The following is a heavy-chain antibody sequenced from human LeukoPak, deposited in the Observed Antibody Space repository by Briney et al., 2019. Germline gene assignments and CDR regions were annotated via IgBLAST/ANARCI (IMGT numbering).Heavy chain of an antibody. J-gene: IGHJ4*02. D-gene: IGHD3-10*01. V-gene: IGHV3-21*01. CDR1: GFTFSSYS. CDR2: ISSSSSYI. CDR3: ARVTMVRGVINP. Sequence: GGSLRLSCAASGFTFSSYSMNWVRQAPGKGLEWVSSISSSSSYIYYADSVKGRFTISRDNAKNSLYLQMNSLRAEDTAVYYCARVTMVRGVINPWGQGTLVTVSS.